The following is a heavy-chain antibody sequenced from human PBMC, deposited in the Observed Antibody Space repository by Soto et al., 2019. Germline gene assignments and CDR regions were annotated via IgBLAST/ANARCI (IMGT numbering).Heavy chain of an antibody. J-gene: IGHJ6*02. V-gene: IGHV5-51*01. CDR3: ARHNIGSGWYGGASTGPLKVYYYGMDV. CDR2: IYPGDSDT. CDR1: GYSFTSYW. Sequence: PGESLKISCKGSGYSFTSYWIGWVRQMPGKGLGWMGIIYPGDSDTRYSPSFQGQVTISADKSISTAYLQWSSLKASDTAMYYCARHNIGSGWYGGASTGPLKVYYYGMDVWGQGTTVTVSS. D-gene: IGHD6-19*01.